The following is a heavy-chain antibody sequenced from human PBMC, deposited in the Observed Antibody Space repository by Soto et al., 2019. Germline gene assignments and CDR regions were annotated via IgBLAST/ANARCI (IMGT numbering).Heavy chain of an antibody. J-gene: IGHJ3*02. D-gene: IGHD2-15*01. V-gene: IGHV5-51*03. CDR3: ARRGAVVIGATPSTYEGFDT. CDR1: GYPFSTYW. Sequence: EVLLVQSGAEVRRPGESLKISCQASGYPFSTYWIGWVRQRAGKGLEWLGIIYPDDSDTRYSPSFQCQVTISVDKSITTASLQWSSLRASDTAMYYCARRGAVVIGATPSTYEGFDTWGQGAMVTVSS. CDR2: IYPDDSDT.